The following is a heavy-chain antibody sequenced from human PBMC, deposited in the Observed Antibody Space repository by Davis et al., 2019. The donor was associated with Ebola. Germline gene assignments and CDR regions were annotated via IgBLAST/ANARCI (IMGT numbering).Heavy chain of an antibody. D-gene: IGHD3-3*01. CDR1: GGSISSGGYY. J-gene: IGHJ5*02. CDR2: INHSGST. Sequence: PSETLSLTCTVSGGSISSGGYYWSWIRQHPGKGLEWIGEINHSGSTNYNPSLKSRVTISVDTSKNQFSLKLSSVTAADTAVYYCARGGGLRLQPFDPWGQGTLVTVSS. CDR3: ARGGGLRLQPFDP. V-gene: IGHV4-61*08.